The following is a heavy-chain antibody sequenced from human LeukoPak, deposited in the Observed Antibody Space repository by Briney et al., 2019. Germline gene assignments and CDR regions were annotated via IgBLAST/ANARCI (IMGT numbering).Heavy chain of an antibody. Sequence: ASVKVSCKASGYMFTSTYMHWVRQAPGQGLEWMGLINPTGTYTKYAQKFQGRVSMTRDTSTSTDYMELRSLTSEDSAAYYCARDQSGSTKVTVTTDYWYFDVWGRGTLVTVSS. J-gene: IGHJ2*01. V-gene: IGHV1-46*01. CDR3: ARDQSGSTKVTVTTDYWYFDV. CDR2: INPTGTYT. CDR1: GYMFTSTY. D-gene: IGHD4-17*01.